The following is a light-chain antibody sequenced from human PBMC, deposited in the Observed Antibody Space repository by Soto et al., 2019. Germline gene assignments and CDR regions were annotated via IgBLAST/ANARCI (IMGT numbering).Light chain of an antibody. Sequence: EIVLTQSPAILSASPVERATLSCMASQSVSSGYLAWYQQKPGQAPSLLIYATSNRATGIPARFSGSGSGTDFTLTISSLEPEDFSVYYCQQRYNWPVTFGQGTRLEIK. CDR2: ATS. CDR1: QSVSSGY. J-gene: IGKJ5*01. CDR3: QQRYNWPVT. V-gene: IGKV3-11*01.